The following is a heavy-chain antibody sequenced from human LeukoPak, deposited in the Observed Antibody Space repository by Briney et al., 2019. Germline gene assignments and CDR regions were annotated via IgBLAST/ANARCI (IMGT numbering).Heavy chain of an antibody. V-gene: IGHV3-48*03. D-gene: IGHD3-9*01. J-gene: IGHJ4*02. CDR1: GFTFSSYE. Sequence: GGSLRLSCAASGFTFSSYEMNWVRQAPGKGLEWVSYISSSGSTIYYADSVKGRFTISRDNAKNSLYLHMNSLRAEDTAVYYCAREYYDILGTFDYWGQGTLVTVSS. CDR3: AREYYDILGTFDY. CDR2: ISSSGSTI.